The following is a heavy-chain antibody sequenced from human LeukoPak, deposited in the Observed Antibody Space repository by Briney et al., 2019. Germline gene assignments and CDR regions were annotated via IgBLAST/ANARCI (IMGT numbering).Heavy chain of an antibody. CDR3: AKLAWNDGSYYFDY. J-gene: IGHJ4*02. CDR2: VSCDGNDG. D-gene: IGHD1-1*01. CDR1: GFNFTYYA. V-gene: IGHV3-30*18. Sequence: PGGSLRLSCIGSGFNFTYYAIYWVRQAPGKGLEWVAVVSCDGNDGYYADSVKGRFSISRDNSQNTVTLQMNNLRVDDTAIYYCAKLAWNDGSYYFDYWGQGTLVTVSS.